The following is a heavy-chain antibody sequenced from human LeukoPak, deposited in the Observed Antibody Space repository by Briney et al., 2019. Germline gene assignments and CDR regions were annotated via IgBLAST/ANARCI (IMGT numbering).Heavy chain of an antibody. V-gene: IGHV3-33*01. CDR2: IWYDGSNK. CDR3: ARRRGPYSSSLPDY. CDR1: GFTFSSYG. J-gene: IGHJ4*02. D-gene: IGHD6-6*01. Sequence: GGSLRLSCAASGFTFSSYGMHWVRQAPGKGLEWVAVIWYDGSNKYYADSVEGRFTISRDNSKNTLYLQMNSLRAEDTAVYYCARRRGPYSSSLPDYWGQGTLVTVSS.